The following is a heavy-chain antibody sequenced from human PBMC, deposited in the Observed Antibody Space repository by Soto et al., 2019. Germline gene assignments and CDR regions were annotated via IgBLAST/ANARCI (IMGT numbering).Heavy chain of an antibody. Sequence: QVQLQESGPGLVKPSETLSLTCTVSGGSISSYYWSWIRQPPGKGLEWIGYIYYSGSTNYNHSLKSRVTISVDTSKNQFSLKLSSVTAADTAVYYCARQSRYYDFWGGYYSWFDPWGQGTLVTVSS. CDR2: IYYSGST. CDR3: ARQSRYYDFWGGYYSWFDP. V-gene: IGHV4-59*08. J-gene: IGHJ5*02. CDR1: GGSISSYY. D-gene: IGHD3-3*01.